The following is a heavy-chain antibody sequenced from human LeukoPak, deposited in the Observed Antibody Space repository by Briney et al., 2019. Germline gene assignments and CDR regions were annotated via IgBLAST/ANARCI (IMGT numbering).Heavy chain of an antibody. CDR1: GTSFSNYW. J-gene: IGHJ4*02. D-gene: IGHD3-22*01. CDR3: ARKDSSPRTFDY. Sequence: PGGSLRLSCAASGTSFSNYWMSWVRQAPGKGLEWVANIKEDGSEKNYVDSVKGRFTISRDNAKNSLYLQMNSLRAEDTAVYYCARKDSSPRTFDYWGQGALVTVSS. CDR2: IKEDGSEK. V-gene: IGHV3-7*01.